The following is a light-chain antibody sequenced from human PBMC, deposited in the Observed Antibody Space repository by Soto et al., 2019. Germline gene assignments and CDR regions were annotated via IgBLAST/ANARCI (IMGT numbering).Light chain of an antibody. CDR3: QVWDSSSYHPV. CDR2: DNS. J-gene: IGLJ2*01. CDR1: NIGSKS. Sequence: SYELTQPPSVSVPPGQTARITCGGKNIGSKSVQWYKQKPGQAPVVVVSDNSDRPSGIPERFSGSNSGNTATLTISRVEAGDEADYYCQVWDSSSYHPVFGGGTKLTVL. V-gene: IGLV3-21*02.